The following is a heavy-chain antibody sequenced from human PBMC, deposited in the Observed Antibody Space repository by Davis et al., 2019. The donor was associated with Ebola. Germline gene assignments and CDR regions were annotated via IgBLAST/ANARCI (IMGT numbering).Heavy chain of an antibody. CDR3: ARTPPGDFWSGYLIDY. D-gene: IGHD3-3*01. J-gene: IGHJ4*02. Sequence: GESLKISCAASGFTFSDYYMSWIRQAPGKGLEWVSYISSSSSYTNYADSVKGRFTISRDNAKNSLYLQMNSLRAEDTAVYYCARTPPGDFWSGYLIDYWGQGTLVTVSS. V-gene: IGHV3-11*06. CDR1: GFTFSDYY. CDR2: ISSSSSYT.